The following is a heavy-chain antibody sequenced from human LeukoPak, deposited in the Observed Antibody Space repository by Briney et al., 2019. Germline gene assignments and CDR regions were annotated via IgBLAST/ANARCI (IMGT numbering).Heavy chain of an antibody. CDR1: GGSISSSSYY. CDR3: ARPLGYYYGSGSYNDAFDI. D-gene: IGHD3-10*01. J-gene: IGHJ3*02. CDR2: IYYSGST. Sequence: SETLSLTCTVSGGSISSSSYYWGWIRQPPGKGLEWIGSIYYSGSTYYNPSLKSRVTISVDTSKNQFSLKLSSVTAADTAVYYCARPLGYYYGSGSYNDAFDIWGQGIMVTVSS. V-gene: IGHV4-39*01.